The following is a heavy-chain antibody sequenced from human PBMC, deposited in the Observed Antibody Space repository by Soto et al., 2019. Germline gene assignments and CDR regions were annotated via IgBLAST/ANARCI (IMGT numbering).Heavy chain of an antibody. CDR3: ATGYKFY. V-gene: IGHV3-7*01. CDR2: IKQDGSEE. Sequence: GGSLRLSCVASGLTFGSYWGAWVRQAPGKGLQWVASIKQDGSEENYVDSVRGRFTISRDNVKNSVYLQMNSLGVEDTGIYYCATGYKFYWGQGTLVTVSS. D-gene: IGHD1-1*01. CDR1: GLTFGSYW. J-gene: IGHJ4*02.